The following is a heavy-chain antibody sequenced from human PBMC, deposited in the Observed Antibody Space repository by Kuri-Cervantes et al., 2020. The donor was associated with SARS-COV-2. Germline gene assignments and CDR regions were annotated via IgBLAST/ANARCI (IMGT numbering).Heavy chain of an antibody. CDR1: GGSISSNY. V-gene: IGHV4-59*08. D-gene: IGHD3-16*01. CDR2: IYYSGST. J-gene: IGHJ4*02. Sequence: SETLSLTCTVSGGSISSNYWSWIRQPPGKGLEWIGYIYYSGSTNYNPSLKSRVTISVDTSKNQFSLKLSSVTAADTAVYYCARQDGLGGVVYWGQGTLVTVSS. CDR3: ARQDGLGGVVY.